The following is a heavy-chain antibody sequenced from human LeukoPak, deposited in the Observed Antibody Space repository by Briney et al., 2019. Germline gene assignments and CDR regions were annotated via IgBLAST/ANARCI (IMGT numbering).Heavy chain of an antibody. J-gene: IGHJ4*02. CDR1: GYSFTSYW. CDR2: IYPGDSDA. CDR3: ARLPGYCSGGSCYFDY. D-gene: IGHD2-15*01. V-gene: IGHV5-51*01. Sequence: AGESLKISCKGSGYSFTSYWIGWVRQMPGKGLEWMGIIYPGDSDARYSPSFQGQVTISADKSISTAYLQWSSLKASDSAMYYCARLPGYCSGGSCYFDYWGQGTLVTVSS.